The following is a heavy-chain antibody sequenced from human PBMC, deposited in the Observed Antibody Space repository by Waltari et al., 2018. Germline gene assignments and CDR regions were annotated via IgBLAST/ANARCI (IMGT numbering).Heavy chain of an antibody. V-gene: IGHV4-59*01. D-gene: IGHD3-22*01. Sequence: QVQLQESGPGLVKPSETLSLTCTVSGGSISSYYWSWIRQPPGKGLEWIGYIYYSGRTNHNPSLTSRVTISVDTSKNQFSLKLSSVTAADTAVYYCARVNYYDSSGPDFDYWGQGTLVTVSS. J-gene: IGHJ4*02. CDR3: ARVNYYDSSGPDFDY. CDR2: IYYSGRT. CDR1: GGSISSYY.